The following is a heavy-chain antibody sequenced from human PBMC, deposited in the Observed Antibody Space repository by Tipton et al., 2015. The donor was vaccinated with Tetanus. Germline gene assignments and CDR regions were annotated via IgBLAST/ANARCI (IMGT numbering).Heavy chain of an antibody. D-gene: IGHD3-22*01. J-gene: IGHJ6*02. V-gene: IGHV3-48*01. CDR3: ARVVRDYYYGMDV. Sequence: SLRLSCAASRFTFSSYGMHWVRQAPGKGLEWISYIGSFSRTINYADSVRGRFTTFRDNAKSSLYLQMSRLRAEDTAVYYCARVVRDYYYGMDVWGQGTTVTVSS. CDR2: IGSFSRTI. CDR1: RFTFSSYG.